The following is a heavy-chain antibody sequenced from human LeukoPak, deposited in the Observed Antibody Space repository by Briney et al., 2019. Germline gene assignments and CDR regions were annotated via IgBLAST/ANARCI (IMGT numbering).Heavy chain of an antibody. V-gene: IGHV4-4*07. D-gene: IGHD3-10*01. CDR3: ARGHRFGESAHAFDI. CDR1: GGSISSYC. J-gene: IGHJ3*02. CDR2: TYTSGST. Sequence: SETLSLTCTVSGGSISSYCWSWIRQPAGKGLEWIGRTYTSGSTNYNPSLKSRVTMSVDTSKNQFSLKLSSVTAADTAVYYCARGHRFGESAHAFDIWGQGTMVTVSS.